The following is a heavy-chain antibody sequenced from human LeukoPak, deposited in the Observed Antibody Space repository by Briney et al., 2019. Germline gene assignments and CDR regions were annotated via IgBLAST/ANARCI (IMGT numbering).Heavy chain of an antibody. CDR3: AKVGLSGGSGYYWYYYYMDV. J-gene: IGHJ6*03. CDR2: ITTSSTYT. CDR1: GFSFSSYN. V-gene: IGHV3-21*04. D-gene: IGHD2-15*01. Sequence: GGSLRLSCEASGFSFSSYNMDWVRQTPGKGLEWISSITTSSTYTFYADSVKGRFTISRDNARNSLYLQMNSLRAEDTAVYYCAKVGLSGGSGYYWYYYYMDVWGKGTTVTISS.